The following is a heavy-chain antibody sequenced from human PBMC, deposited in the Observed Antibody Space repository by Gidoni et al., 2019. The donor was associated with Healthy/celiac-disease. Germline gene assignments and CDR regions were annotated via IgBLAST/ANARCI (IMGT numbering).Heavy chain of an antibody. V-gene: IGHV3-23*04. CDR2: ISGSGGST. D-gene: IGHD6-6*01. CDR1: GFTFSSYA. J-gene: IGHJ4*02. Sequence: EVQLVESGGGLVQPGGSLRLSCAASGFTFSSYAMSWVRQAPGKGLEWVSAISGSGGSTYYADSVKGRFTISRDNSKNTLYLQMNSLRAEDTAVYYCAKGGTWAPIELVLGRYDADLYFDYWGQGTLVTVSS. CDR3: AKGGTWAPIELVLGRYDADLYFDY.